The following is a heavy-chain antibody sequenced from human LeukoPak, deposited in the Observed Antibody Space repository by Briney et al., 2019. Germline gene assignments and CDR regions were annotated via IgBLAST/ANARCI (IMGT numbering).Heavy chain of an antibody. CDR1: GYSFTSYW. Sequence: GESLKISCKGSGYSFTSYWIGWVRQMPGKGLEWMGIIYPGDSDTRYSPSFQGQVTISADKSISTAYLQWSSLKASDTAIYYCARQGLDGDYATGSASFDFWGQGTLVTVSS. D-gene: IGHD4-17*01. V-gene: IGHV5-51*01. J-gene: IGHJ4*02. CDR2: IYPGDSDT. CDR3: ARQGLDGDYATGSASFDF.